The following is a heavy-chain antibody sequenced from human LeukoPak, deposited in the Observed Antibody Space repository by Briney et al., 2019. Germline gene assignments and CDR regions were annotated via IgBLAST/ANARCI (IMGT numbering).Heavy chain of an antibody. J-gene: IGHJ5*02. CDR1: GDSISNSDYY. Sequence: SETLSLACTVSGDSISNSDYYWGWIRQPPGKGLEWIAPINYSGRTFYNPSLRSRVTISVDMSKNQFSLNLNSVTAADTAVYYCARRRKDLNWFDPWGQGTLVTVSS. CDR2: INYSGRT. CDR3: ARRRKDLNWFDP. V-gene: IGHV4-39*01.